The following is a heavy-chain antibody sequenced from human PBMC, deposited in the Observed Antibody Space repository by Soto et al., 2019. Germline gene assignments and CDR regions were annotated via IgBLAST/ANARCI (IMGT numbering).Heavy chain of an antibody. CDR2: ISSSGSTI. V-gene: IGHV3-11*01. Sequence: PGGSLRLSCAASGFTFSDYYMSWIRQAPGKGLEWVSYISSSGSTIYYADSVKGRFTISRDNAKNSLYLQMNSLRAEYTAVYYCARSAVVAARSAFDIWGQGTMVTVS. CDR3: ARSAVVAARSAFDI. CDR1: GFTFSDYY. J-gene: IGHJ3*02. D-gene: IGHD2-15*01.